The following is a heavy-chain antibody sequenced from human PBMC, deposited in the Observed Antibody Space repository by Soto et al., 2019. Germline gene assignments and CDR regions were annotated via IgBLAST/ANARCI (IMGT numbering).Heavy chain of an antibody. Sequence: EVQLVESGGGLVQPGGSLRLSCAASGFTFSSYSMNWVRQAPGKGLEWVSGISWNDGRIDYADSVKGRFTISRDNAKKSLYLQMNSLRIEDTAFYYCAAMVRGVIFYWGQGTLVTVSS. J-gene: IGHJ4*02. CDR3: AAMVRGVIFY. CDR1: GFTFSSYS. CDR2: ISWNDGRI. D-gene: IGHD3-10*01. V-gene: IGHV3-20*04.